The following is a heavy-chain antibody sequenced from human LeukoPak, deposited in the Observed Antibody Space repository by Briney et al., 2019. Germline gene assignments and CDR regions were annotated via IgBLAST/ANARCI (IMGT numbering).Heavy chain of an antibody. D-gene: IGHD3-3*01. CDR2: ISYDGSNK. CDR1: GFTFSSYG. V-gene: IGHV3-30*03. J-gene: IGHJ4*02. CDR3: ASISIFGVVIHEFDY. Sequence: PGRSLRLSCAASGFTFSSYGMHWVRQAPGKGLEWVAVISYDGSNKYYADSVKGRFTISRDNSKNTLYLQVNSLRAEDTAVYYCASISIFGVVIHEFDYWGQGTLVTVSP.